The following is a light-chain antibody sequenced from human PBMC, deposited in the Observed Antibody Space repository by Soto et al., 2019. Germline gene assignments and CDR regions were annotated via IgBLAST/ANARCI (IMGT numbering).Light chain of an antibody. CDR2: KAS. CDR1: QSISSW. Sequence: DIQMTQSPSTLSASVGDRVTITCRASQSISSWLAWYQQKPGKAPKLLIYKASSLESGVPSSFSGSGSGTEFTLTIRSLQPDDFATYYCQQFNDYPLTFGGGTKVEIK. V-gene: IGKV1-5*03. CDR3: QQFNDYPLT. J-gene: IGKJ4*01.